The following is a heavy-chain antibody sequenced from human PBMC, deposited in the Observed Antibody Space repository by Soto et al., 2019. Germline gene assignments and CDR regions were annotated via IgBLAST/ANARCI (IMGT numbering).Heavy chain of an antibody. CDR2: ISYDGSNK. J-gene: IGHJ4*02. V-gene: IGHV3-30*18. Sequence: GGSLRLSCAASGFTFSSYGMHWVRQAPGKGLEWVAVISYDGSNKYYADSVKGRFTISRDNSKNTLYLQMNSLRAEDTAVYYCAKDFGKYSGYDCGDYWGQGTLVTVSS. CDR1: GFTFSSYG. CDR3: AKDFGKYSGYDCGDY. D-gene: IGHD5-12*01.